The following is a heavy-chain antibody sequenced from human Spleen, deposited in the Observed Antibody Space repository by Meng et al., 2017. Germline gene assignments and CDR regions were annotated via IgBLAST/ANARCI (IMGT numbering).Heavy chain of an antibody. CDR2: IDPNGGST. V-gene: IGHV1-46*01. D-gene: IGHD6-13*01. J-gene: IGHJ4*02. CDR1: GSTFTGYH. Sequence: AEVVQSGVEVKQPGSAVKVSCKASGSTFTGYHGHGVRTAPGQGLKWMGVIDPNGGSTSYAEKFQGRVMMTRDTSTSTVYMELSSLRSDDTAMYYCARDEDISAAGKLFGDYWGQGTLVTVSS. CDR3: ARDEDISAAGKLFGDY.